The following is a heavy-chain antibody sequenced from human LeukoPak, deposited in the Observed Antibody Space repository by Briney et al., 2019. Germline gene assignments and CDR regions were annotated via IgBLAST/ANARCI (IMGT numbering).Heavy chain of an antibody. V-gene: IGHV1-8*01. J-gene: IGHJ6*02. CDR1: GYTFTSYD. Sequence: ASVKVSCKASGYTFTSYDINWVRQATGQGLEWMGWMNPSSGNTGYAQKFQGRVTMTRNTSISTAYMELSSLRSEDTAVYYCARVRSRGYDFWSGYYYYYYGMDVWGQGTTVTVSS. CDR2: MNPSSGNT. CDR3: ARVRSRGYDFWSGYYYYYYGMDV. D-gene: IGHD3-3*01.